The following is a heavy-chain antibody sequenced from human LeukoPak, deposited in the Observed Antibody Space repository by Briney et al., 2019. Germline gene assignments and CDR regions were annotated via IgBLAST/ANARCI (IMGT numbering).Heavy chain of an antibody. J-gene: IGHJ4*02. D-gene: IGHD5-18*01. CDR3: ARRSWIQLWLLFDY. V-gene: IGHV3-48*03. CDR2: ISSSGSTI. Sequence: GGSLRLSCAASGFTFSSYEMNWVRQAPGKGLEWVSYISSSGSTIYYADSVKGRFTISRDNAKSSLYLQMNSLRAEDTAAYYCARRSWIQLWLLFDYWGQGTLVTVSS. CDR1: GFTFSSYE.